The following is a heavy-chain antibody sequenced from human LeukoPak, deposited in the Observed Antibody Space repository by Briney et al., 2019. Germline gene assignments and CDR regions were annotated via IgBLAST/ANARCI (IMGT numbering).Heavy chain of an antibody. V-gene: IGHV1-8*01. CDR2: MNPNSGNT. CDR1: GYTFTSYD. D-gene: IGHD6-13*01. CDR3: ARGRRGSSSFDY. J-gene: IGHJ4*02. Sequence: ASVKVSCKASGYTFTSYDINWVRQATGQGLEWMGWMNPNSGNTGYAQKFQGRVTMTRNTSTSTAYMELSSLRSEDTAVYYCARGRRGSSSFDYWGQGTLVTVSS.